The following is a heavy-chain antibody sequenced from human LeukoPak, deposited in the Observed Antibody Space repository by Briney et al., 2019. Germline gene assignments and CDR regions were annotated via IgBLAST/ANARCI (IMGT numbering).Heavy chain of an antibody. CDR3: AELGITMIGGV. CDR2: ISSSGSTI. CDR1: GFTFSSYE. V-gene: IGHV3-48*03. D-gene: IGHD3-10*02. Sequence: SLRLSCAASGFTFSSYEMSWVRQAPGKGLEWVSYISSSGSTIYYADSVKGRFTISRDNAKNSLYLQMNSLRAEDTAVYYCAELGITMIGGVWGKGTTVTISS. J-gene: IGHJ6*04.